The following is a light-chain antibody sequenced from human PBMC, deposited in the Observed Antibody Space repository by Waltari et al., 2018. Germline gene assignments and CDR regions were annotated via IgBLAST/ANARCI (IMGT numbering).Light chain of an antibody. J-gene: IGKJ1*01. CDR2: DAS. Sequence: EIVLTQSQGNLSLSPGERATLSCRASQSFSRALAWYQQKPGQAPRLLIYDASTRAIGIPDRFSGGGSGTDFSLTISRLEPEDFAVYYCQHYVRIPVTFGQGTTVEIK. CDR1: QSFSRA. V-gene: IGKV3-20*01. CDR3: QHYVRIPVT.